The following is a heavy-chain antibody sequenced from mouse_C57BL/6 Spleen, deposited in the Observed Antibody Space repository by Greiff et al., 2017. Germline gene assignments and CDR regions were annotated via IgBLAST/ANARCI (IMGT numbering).Heavy chain of an antibody. CDR3: AEGVVADY. D-gene: IGHD1-1*01. J-gene: IGHJ2*01. Sequence: VQLQQPGAELVKPGASVKLSCKASGFTFKDYYMHWVKQRTEQGLEWIGRIDPEDGETKYAPNFQGKATITADTASNTAYLQLSSLTSEDSAVYYCAEGVVADYWGQGTTLTVSS. CDR1: GFTFKDYY. V-gene: IGHV14-2*01. CDR2: IDPEDGET.